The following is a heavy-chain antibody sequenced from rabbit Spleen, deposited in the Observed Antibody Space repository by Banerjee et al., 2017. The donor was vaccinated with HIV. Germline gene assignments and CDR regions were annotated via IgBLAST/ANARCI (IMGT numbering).Heavy chain of an antibody. CDR1: GFSFSNKAG. V-gene: IGHV1S45*01. D-gene: IGHD1-1*01. Sequence: QEQLVESGGGLVRPEGSLKLSCTASGFSFSNKAGMCWVRQAPGKGLQWIACINVVTGKAVYASWAKGRFTFSKTSSTTVTLQMTRLTAADTATYFCARDTSSSFSSYGMDLWGQGTLVTVS. CDR3: ARDTSSSFSSYGMDL. J-gene: IGHJ6*01. CDR2: INVVTGKA.